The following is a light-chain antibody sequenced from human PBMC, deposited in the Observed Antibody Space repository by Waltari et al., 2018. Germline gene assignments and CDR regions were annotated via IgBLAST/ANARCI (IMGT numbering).Light chain of an antibody. V-gene: IGLV2-14*01. J-gene: IGLJ2*01. CDR2: EVY. CDR1: SRDIGGYTF. Sequence: QSALTQPASVPGSPGPSITISCTATSRDIGGYTFVSWYQPHPGKAPKLIIYEVYNRPSGVSYRFSGSKSGNTASLTISGLQAEDEADYYCSSYTSSSTGIFGGGTKLTVL. CDR3: SSYTSSSTGI.